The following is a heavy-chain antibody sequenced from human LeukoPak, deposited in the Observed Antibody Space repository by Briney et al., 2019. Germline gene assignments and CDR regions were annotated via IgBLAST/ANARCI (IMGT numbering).Heavy chain of an antibody. Sequence: ASVKVSCKVSGYTLTELSMHWVRQAPGKGLEWMGGFDPEDGETIYAQKFQGRVTMTRNTSISTAYMELSSLRSEDTAVYYCARGGYDFPFDPWGQGTLVTVSS. D-gene: IGHD1-20*01. CDR1: GYTLTELS. J-gene: IGHJ5*02. V-gene: IGHV1-24*01. CDR3: ARGGYDFPFDP. CDR2: FDPEDGET.